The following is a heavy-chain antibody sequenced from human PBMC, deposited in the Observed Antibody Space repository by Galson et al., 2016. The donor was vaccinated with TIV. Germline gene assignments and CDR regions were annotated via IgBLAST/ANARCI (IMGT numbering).Heavy chain of an antibody. D-gene: IGHD6-13*01. CDR3: ARFSSSWYDAFDI. CDR1: GFTFTNSA. CDR2: IVVASGNT. J-gene: IGHJ3*02. V-gene: IGHV1-58*01. Sequence: SVKVSCKASGFTFTNSAVQWVRQARGQPLEWIGWIVVASGNTNYAQKFQERITITRDMSTRTAYLDLSSLRVEDTAVYYCARFSSSWYDAFDIWGQGTMVTVSS.